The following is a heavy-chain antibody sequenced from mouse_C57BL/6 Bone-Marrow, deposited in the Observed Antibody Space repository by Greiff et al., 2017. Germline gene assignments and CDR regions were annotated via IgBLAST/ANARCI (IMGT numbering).Heavy chain of an antibody. D-gene: IGHD2-2*01. CDR1: GFSLTSFG. CDR3: ARAGCGYDEGFAY. CDR2: IWSGGST. Sequence: QVQLQQSGPGLVQPSQSLSITCTASGFSLTSFGVHWVRQSPGKGLEWLGVIWSGGSTDYNAAFISRLSIIKDNSKSQVFFKMNSLQADDTAIYYCARAGCGYDEGFAYWGQGTLVTVSA. V-gene: IGHV2-2*01. J-gene: IGHJ3*01.